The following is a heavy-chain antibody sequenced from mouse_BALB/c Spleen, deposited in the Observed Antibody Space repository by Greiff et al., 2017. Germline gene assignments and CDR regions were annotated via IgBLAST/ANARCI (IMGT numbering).Heavy chain of an antibody. Sequence: EVKVVESGGGLVQPGGSLKLSCAASGFTFSSYTMSWVRQTPEKRLEWVAYISNGGGSTYYPDTVKGRFTISRDNAKNTLYLQMSSLKSEDTAMYYCARRDGYEAMDYWGQGTSVTVSS. CDR2: ISNGGGST. CDR3: ARRDGYEAMDY. D-gene: IGHD2-3*01. V-gene: IGHV5-12-2*01. CDR1: GFTFSSYT. J-gene: IGHJ4*01.